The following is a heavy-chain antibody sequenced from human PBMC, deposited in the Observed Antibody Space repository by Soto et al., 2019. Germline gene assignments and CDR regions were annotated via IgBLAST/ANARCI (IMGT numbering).Heavy chain of an antibody. V-gene: IGHV3-11*06. CDR2: ISSSSSYT. Sequence: GGSLRLSCAASGFTFSDYYMSWIRQAPGKGLEWVSYISSSSSYTNYADSVEGRFTISRDNAKNSLYLQMNSLRAEDTAVYYCARDRGSSWYYGMDVWGQGTTVTVSS. J-gene: IGHJ6*02. CDR3: ARDRGSSWYYGMDV. CDR1: GFTFSDYY. D-gene: IGHD6-13*01.